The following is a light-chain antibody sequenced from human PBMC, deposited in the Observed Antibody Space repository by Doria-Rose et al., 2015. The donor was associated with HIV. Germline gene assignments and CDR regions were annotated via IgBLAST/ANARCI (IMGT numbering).Light chain of an antibody. CDR2: GNT. J-gene: IGLJ1*01. CDR1: SSNIGAGFD. V-gene: IGLV1-40*01. CDR3: QSYDSRLSVYV. Sequence: QSVVTQPPSVSGAPGQRVAISCAGSSSNIGAGFDVNWYQQFPGTAPKLLIHGNTNRPSGVPDRFSGSKSGTSASLAISGLRAEDEADYYCQSYDSRLSVYVFGTGTEVTVL.